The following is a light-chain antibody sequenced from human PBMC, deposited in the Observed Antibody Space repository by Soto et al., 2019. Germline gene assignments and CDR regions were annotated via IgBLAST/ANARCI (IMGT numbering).Light chain of an antibody. CDR3: QQYGSSPLWT. CDR2: GAS. CDR1: QSVNTN. Sequence: EIVMTQSPATLSVSPGERATFSCRASQSVNTNLAWYQLKPGQAPRLLVYGASSRATGIPDRFSGSGSGTDFTLTISRLEPEDFAVYYCQQYGSSPLWTFGQGTKVDIK. V-gene: IGKV3-20*01. J-gene: IGKJ1*01.